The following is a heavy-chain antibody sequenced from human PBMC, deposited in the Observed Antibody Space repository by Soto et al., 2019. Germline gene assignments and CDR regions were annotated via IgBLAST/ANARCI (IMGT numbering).Heavy chain of an antibody. CDR2: MYFGGSF. J-gene: IGHJ6*02. CDR1: GASVSDGY. Sequence: SETLSLTCTVSGASVSDGYWSWIRQPPGKGLEWIGFMYFGGSFNYNPSLSSRVTLSVETSKNQFSMKVTSVTAADTAVYYCSCIFSGGYSYCFYNFGLDVWGQGTRVTVSS. V-gene: IGHV4-59*08. CDR3: SCIFSGGYSYCFYNFGLDV. D-gene: IGHD5-18*01.